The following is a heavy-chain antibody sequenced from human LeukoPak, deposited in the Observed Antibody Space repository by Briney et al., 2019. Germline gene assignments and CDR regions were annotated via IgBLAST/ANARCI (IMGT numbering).Heavy chain of an antibody. D-gene: IGHD2-15*01. Sequence: GASVKVSCKASGYTFTSYDINWVRQATGQGLEWMGWMNPNSGNTGYAQKFQGRITMTRITSISTAYMELSSLRSEDTAVDCCARVPRPETKWSNFDYWGQGTLVTVSS. V-gene: IGHV1-8*01. CDR3: ARVPRPETKWSNFDY. CDR1: GYTFTSYD. J-gene: IGHJ4*02. CDR2: MNPNSGNT.